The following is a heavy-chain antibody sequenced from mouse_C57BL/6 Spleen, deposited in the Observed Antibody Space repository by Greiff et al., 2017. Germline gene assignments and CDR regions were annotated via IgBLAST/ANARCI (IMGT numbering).Heavy chain of an antibody. Sequence: DVMLVESGGGLVQPGGSLKLSCAASGFTFSDYYMYWVRQTPEKRLEWVAYISNGGGSTYYPDTVKGRFTISRDNAKNTLYLQMSRLKSEDTAMYYCARSVGRFYAMDYWGQGTSVTVSS. J-gene: IGHJ4*01. CDR3: ARSVGRFYAMDY. V-gene: IGHV5-12*01. CDR2: ISNGGGST. CDR1: GFTFSDYY. D-gene: IGHD4-1*01.